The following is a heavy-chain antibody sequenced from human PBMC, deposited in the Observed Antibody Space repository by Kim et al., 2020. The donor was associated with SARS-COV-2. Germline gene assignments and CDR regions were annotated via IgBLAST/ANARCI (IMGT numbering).Heavy chain of an antibody. V-gene: IGHV1-24*01. CDR3: ATPTGDHSGSYLGSGYYFDY. Sequence: ASVKVSCKVSGYTLTELSMHWVRQAPGKGLEWMGGFDPEDGETIYAQKFQGRVTMTEDTSTDTAYMELSSLRSEDTAVYYCATPTGDHSGSYLGSGYYFDYWGQGTLVTVSS. CDR2: FDPEDGET. J-gene: IGHJ4*02. D-gene: IGHD1-26*01. CDR1: GYTLTELS.